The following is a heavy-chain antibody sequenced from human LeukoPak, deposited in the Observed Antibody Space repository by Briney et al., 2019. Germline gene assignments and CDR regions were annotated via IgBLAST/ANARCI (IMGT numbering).Heavy chain of an antibody. Sequence: PSETLSLTCAVYGGSFSGYYWSWIRRPPGKGLEWIGEINHSGSTNYNPSLKSRVTISVDTSKNQFSLKLSSVTAADTAVYYCARGPRRWLVRPFDYWGQGTLVTVSS. CDR3: ARGPRRWLVRPFDY. CDR1: GGSFSGYY. D-gene: IGHD6-19*01. CDR2: INHSGST. J-gene: IGHJ4*02. V-gene: IGHV4-34*01.